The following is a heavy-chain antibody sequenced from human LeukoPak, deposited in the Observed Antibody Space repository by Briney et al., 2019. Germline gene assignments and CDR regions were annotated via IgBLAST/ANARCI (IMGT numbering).Heavy chain of an antibody. CDR2: INPNSGGT. Sequence: GASVKVSCKSSGYTFIYYYMHWVRQAHGQGLEWMGWINPNSGGTNYAQKFQGRVTMTRDTSISTAYMELSRLRSDDTAVYYCARVGVPDILTGYPNRWDAFDIWGQGTMVTVSS. CDR1: GYTFIYYY. CDR3: ARVGVPDILTGYPNRWDAFDI. J-gene: IGHJ3*02. D-gene: IGHD3-9*01. V-gene: IGHV1-2*02.